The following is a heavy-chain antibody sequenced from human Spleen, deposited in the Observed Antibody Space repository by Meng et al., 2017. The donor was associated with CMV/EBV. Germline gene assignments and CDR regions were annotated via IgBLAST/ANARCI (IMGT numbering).Heavy chain of an antibody. Sequence: SETLSLTCTVSGASITSSSYFWDWIRRSPGKGLEWIGSLSYGGSIYYNSSLKSRVTISVDMSRNQLTLRLTSVTAADTAVYYCAKIFPSDYYRYSMDVWGQGTTVTVSS. V-gene: IGHV4-39*06. CDR1: GASITSSSYF. D-gene: IGHD3-3*01. CDR2: LSYGGSI. J-gene: IGHJ6*02. CDR3: AKIFPSDYYRYSMDV.